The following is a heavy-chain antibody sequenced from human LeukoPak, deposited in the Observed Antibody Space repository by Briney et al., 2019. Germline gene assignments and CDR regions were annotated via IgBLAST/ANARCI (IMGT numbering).Heavy chain of an antibody. Sequence: GGSLRVSCTASGLTFSTTAVSSVRQAPGKGLEWVSGISNGGDYTYYADSVKGRFTVSRDNSKNTLYLQMNGLRADDTAVYHCAKKNKSGGWPIDYWGQGALVTVSS. CDR1: GLTFSTTA. J-gene: IGHJ4*02. CDR3: AKKNKSGGWPIDY. CDR2: ISNGGDYT. V-gene: IGHV3-23*01. D-gene: IGHD2-15*01.